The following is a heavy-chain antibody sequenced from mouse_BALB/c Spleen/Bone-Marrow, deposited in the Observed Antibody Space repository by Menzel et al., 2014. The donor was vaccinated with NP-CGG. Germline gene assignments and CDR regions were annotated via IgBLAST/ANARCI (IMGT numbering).Heavy chain of an antibody. CDR3: ASPIYYGNYGFAY. Sequence: QVQLQQPGVDLMKPGVSLKISCKASGYTFSSYWIEWVQQRPGHGLEWIGVILTGSGSIKYNDKFKGKATFTADKAYTTAYMQLSSITAEDSAVYFCASPIYYGNYGFAYWGEGTPVTVSA. V-gene: IGHV1-9*01. D-gene: IGHD2-1*01. CDR2: ILTGSGSI. CDR1: GYTFSSYW. J-gene: IGHJ3*01.